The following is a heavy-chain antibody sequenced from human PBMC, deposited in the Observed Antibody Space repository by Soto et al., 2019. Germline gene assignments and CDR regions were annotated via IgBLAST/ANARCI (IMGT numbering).Heavy chain of an antibody. CDR2: IYHSGRT. CDR1: GYSISSGYY. J-gene: IGHJ4*02. D-gene: IGHD2-2*01. Sequence: PSETLSLTCAVSGYSISSGYYWGWIRQPPGKGLEWIGSIYHSGRTDYNPSLKSRVTISVDTSKNHFSLKLSSVTPADTAVYYCARARFCTSTSCYHYFDFWGQGTLVTVSS. V-gene: IGHV4-38-2*01. CDR3: ARARFCTSTSCYHYFDF.